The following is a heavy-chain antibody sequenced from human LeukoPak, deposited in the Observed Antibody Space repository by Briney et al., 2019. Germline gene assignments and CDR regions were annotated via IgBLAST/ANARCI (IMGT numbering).Heavy chain of an antibody. CDR1: GFTFSSYS. J-gene: IGHJ4*02. CDR2: ISSSSSTI. CDR3: AREGRDCSSTSCYLDY. D-gene: IGHD2-2*01. Sequence: PGGSLRLFCAASGFTFSSYSMNWVRQAPGKGLEWVSYISSSSSTIYYADSVKGRFTISRDNAKNSLYLQMNSLRAEDTAVYYCAREGRDCSSTSCYLDYWGQGTLVTVSS. V-gene: IGHV3-48*04.